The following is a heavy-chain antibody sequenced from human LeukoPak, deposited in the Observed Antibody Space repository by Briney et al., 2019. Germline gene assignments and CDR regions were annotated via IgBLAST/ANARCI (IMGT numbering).Heavy chain of an antibody. J-gene: IGHJ4*02. V-gene: IGHV3-53*01. CDR3: ARVWPDYGGNPYYFDY. CDR2: IYSGGST. CDR1: GFTVSSNY. Sequence: GGSLRLSCAASGFTVSSNYMSWVRQAPGKGLEWVSVIYSGGSTYYADSVKGRFTISRDNAKNSLYLQMNSLRAEDTALYHCARVWPDYGGNPYYFDYWGQGTLVTVSS. D-gene: IGHD4-23*01.